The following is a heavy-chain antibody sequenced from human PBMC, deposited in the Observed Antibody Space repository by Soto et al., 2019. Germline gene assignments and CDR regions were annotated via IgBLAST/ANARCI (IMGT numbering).Heavy chain of an antibody. CDR2: IKQDGSEK. Sequence: GGSLRLSCVVSGFTFSSYWMNWVRQAPGKGLEWVANIKQDGSEKYYVDSAKGRFTISRDNAKNSLHLQTNSLTAEDTAIYYCATSRTFDYWGQGTLVTVSS. V-gene: IGHV3-7*01. D-gene: IGHD6-13*01. CDR1: GFTFSSYW. CDR3: ATSRTFDY. J-gene: IGHJ4*02.